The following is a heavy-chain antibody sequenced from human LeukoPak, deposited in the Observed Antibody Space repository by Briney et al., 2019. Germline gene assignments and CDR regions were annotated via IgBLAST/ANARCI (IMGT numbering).Heavy chain of an antibody. CDR2: IFTSGST. J-gene: IGHJ4*02. D-gene: IGHD3-16*02. CDR1: GDSISSYY. V-gene: IGHV4-4*07. CDR3: ARAPPASYDYVWGSYRHPRFDY. Sequence: SETLSLTCNVSGDSISSYYWTWIRQPAGKGLQWIGRIFTSGSTSYNPSLKSRLTISLDMSKNQFSLKLTSVTAADTAVYYCARAPPASYDYVWGSYRHPRFDYWGQGTLVTVSS.